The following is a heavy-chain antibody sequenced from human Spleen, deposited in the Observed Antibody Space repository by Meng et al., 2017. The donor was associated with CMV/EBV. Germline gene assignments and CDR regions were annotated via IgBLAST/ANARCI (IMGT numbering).Heavy chain of an antibody. Sequence: SVKVSCKASGDTFSTYVIHWVRQAPGQGLEWMGGIVPVFRSAKYAQKFQGRATITADESTATAYMELTRLRSEDTAVYYCARQRPENLLRILEWLSPFGMDVWGQGTTVTVSS. V-gene: IGHV1-69*13. D-gene: IGHD3-3*01. CDR2: IVPVFRSA. J-gene: IGHJ6*02. CDR3: ARQRPENLLRILEWLSPFGMDV. CDR1: GDTFSTYV.